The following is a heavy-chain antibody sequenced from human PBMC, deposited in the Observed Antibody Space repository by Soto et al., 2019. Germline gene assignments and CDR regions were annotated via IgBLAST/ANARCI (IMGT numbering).Heavy chain of an antibody. CDR1: GGSISTGIWY. D-gene: IGHD6-13*01. CDR2: IYYRGTT. J-gene: IGHJ5*01. V-gene: IGHV4-31*03. Sequence: QVQLQESGPGLVKPSETLSLTCSVSGGSISTGIWYWSWVREHPGKGLEWIGDIYYRGTTSYNPSLGSRATISRDTSKNQGSLKVNSVTAADTAVYYCARVSAGGTRWFDSWGQGIRVTVSS. CDR3: ARVSAGGTRWFDS.